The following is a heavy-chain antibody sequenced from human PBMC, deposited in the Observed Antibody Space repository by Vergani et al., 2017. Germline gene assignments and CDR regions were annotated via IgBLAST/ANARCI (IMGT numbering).Heavy chain of an antibody. J-gene: IGHJ3*01. CDR3: ARDNKQLRPRAFHL. V-gene: IGHV4-61*02. CDR2: IYVSGIT. Sequence: QVQLQESGPGLVKPSQTLSLTCTVSGASINNDFYYWHWIRQPAGKGLEWIGRIYVSGITDYNSSLQSRVSMSVDTSKIQFSLTLTSVTAADTAVYYCARDNKQLRPRAFHLWRQGTMVTVSS. D-gene: IGHD4-23*01. CDR1: GASINNDFYY.